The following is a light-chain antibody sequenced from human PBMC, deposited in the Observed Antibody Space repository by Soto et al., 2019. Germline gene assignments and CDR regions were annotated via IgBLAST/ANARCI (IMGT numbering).Light chain of an antibody. Sequence: EIVLTQSPGTLSVSPGERATLSCRASQSVGSTFLAWYQQKPGQAPRLLIYGVSKRATGIPDRFSGSGSGTDFILDISRLEPEDCAVYYCQQYFSLITFGQGTRLDIK. CDR2: GVS. CDR1: QSVGSTF. V-gene: IGKV3-20*01. CDR3: QQYFSLIT. J-gene: IGKJ5*01.